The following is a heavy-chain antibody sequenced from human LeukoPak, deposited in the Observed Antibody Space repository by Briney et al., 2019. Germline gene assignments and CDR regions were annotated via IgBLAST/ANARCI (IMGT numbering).Heavy chain of an antibody. CDR2: INQDGSEK. J-gene: IGHJ4*02. D-gene: IGHD5-24*01. V-gene: IGHV3-7*01. Sequence: GGSLRLSCAVSGLIFRSYWMSWVRQAPGKGLEWVANINQDGSEKYFVDSVKGQFTISRDNAKNSLHLQMNTLRAEDTAVYYCARERDGRFFDYWGQGTLVTVSS. CDR3: ARERDGRFFDY. CDR1: GLIFRSYW.